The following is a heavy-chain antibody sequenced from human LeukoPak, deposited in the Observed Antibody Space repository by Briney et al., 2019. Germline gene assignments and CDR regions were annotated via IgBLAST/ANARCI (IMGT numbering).Heavy chain of an antibody. V-gene: IGHV3-48*01. CDR3: ARDAGYYGPVGYYYYMDV. Sequence: PGGSLRLSCAGSGFSFSSYGMHWVRQAPGKGLEWVSYISSSSSTIYYADSVKGRFTISRDNAKNSLYLQMNSLRAEDTAVYYCARDAGYYGPVGYYYYMDVWGKGTTVTVSS. CDR2: ISSSSSTI. D-gene: IGHD3-10*01. J-gene: IGHJ6*03. CDR1: GFSFSSYG.